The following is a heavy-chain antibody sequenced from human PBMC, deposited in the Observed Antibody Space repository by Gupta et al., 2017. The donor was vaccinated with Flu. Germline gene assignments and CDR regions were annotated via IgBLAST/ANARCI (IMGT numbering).Heavy chain of an antibody. CDR1: GFTFSSYG. J-gene: IGHJ6*02. CDR3: AREFPARPPYDFWSGYPYYYGMDV. V-gene: IGHV3-33*01. CDR2: IWYDGSNK. Sequence: QVQLVESGGGVVQPGRSLRPTCAGSGFTFSSYGMHWVRQSPGKGLEWVAVIWYDGSNKYYADSLKGRFTISRDNSKNTLYLQMNSLRAEDTAVYYCAREFPARPPYDFWSGYPYYYGMDVWGQGTTVTVSS. D-gene: IGHD3-3*01.